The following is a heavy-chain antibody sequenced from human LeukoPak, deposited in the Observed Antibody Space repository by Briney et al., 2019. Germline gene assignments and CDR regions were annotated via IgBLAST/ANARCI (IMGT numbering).Heavy chain of an antibody. D-gene: IGHD4-17*01. Sequence: KPSETLSLTCAVYGGSFSGYYWGRIRQPPGKGREGIGEINHSGSTNYNPSLKSRGTISVDTSKTQFSLKLSSVTAADTAVYYCASFYGDYSPFDYWGQGTLVTVSS. V-gene: IGHV4-34*01. J-gene: IGHJ4*02. CDR2: INHSGST. CDR3: ASFYGDYSPFDY. CDR1: GGSFSGYY.